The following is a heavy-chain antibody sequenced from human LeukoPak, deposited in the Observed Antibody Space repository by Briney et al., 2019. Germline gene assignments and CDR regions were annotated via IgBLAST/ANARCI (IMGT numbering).Heavy chain of an antibody. J-gene: IGHJ4*02. Sequence: GGSLRLSCAASGFTFSSYAMHWVRQAPGKGLEWVAVISYDGSNKYCADSVKGRFTISRDNSKNTLYLQMNSLRAEDTAVYYCAREGGSSGSYFFDYWGQGTLVTVSS. V-gene: IGHV3-30*04. D-gene: IGHD3-10*01. CDR1: GFTFSSYA. CDR2: ISYDGSNK. CDR3: AREGGSSGSYFFDY.